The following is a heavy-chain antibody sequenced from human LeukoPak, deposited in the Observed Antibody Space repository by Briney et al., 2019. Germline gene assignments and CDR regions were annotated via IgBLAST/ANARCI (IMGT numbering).Heavy chain of an antibody. D-gene: IGHD5-18*01. CDR2: ISGSGGST. CDR1: GFTFSSYA. V-gene: IGHV3-23*01. J-gene: IGHJ4*02. Sequence: GASLRLSCAASGFTFSSYAMSWVRQAPGKGLEWVSAISGSGGSTYYADSVKGRFTISRDNSKNTLYLQMNSLRAEDTAVYYCAKLGSAMVLYYFDYWGQGTQVTVSS. CDR3: AKLGSAMVLYYFDY.